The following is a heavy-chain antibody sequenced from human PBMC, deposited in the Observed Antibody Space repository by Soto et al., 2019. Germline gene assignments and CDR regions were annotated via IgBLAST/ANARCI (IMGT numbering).Heavy chain of an antibody. Sequence: GGSLRLSCTASGFSVSNSFMNWVRQAPGKGLQWVSLISSGGGAYYADSVRGRFTISRDSSKNTLYLQMNSLRADDTAVYYCARDSSGSRWSDFDSWVQGALVTVS. V-gene: IGHV3-53*01. D-gene: IGHD6-19*01. CDR3: ARDSSGSRWSDFDS. CDR2: ISSGGGA. J-gene: IGHJ4*02. CDR1: GFSVSNSF.